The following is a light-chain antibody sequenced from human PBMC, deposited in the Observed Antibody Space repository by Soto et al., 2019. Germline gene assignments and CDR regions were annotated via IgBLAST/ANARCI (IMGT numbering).Light chain of an antibody. CDR1: QRIGPY. Sequence: DIQITHSPSSLSESVVDSVTITFLASQRIGPYVNWYQQKPGKPPKLLISASTNLADGVPSRFGGSGSGTDFTLSVSSLQPEDFATYYCQQSYSLPVWKFGQGTKVDIK. CDR3: QQSYSLPVWK. V-gene: IGKV1-39*01. J-gene: IGKJ1*01. CDR2: AST.